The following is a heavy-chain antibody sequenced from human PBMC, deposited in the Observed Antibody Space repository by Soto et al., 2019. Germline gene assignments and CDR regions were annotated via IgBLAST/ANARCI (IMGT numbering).Heavy chain of an antibody. J-gene: IGHJ6*03. V-gene: IGHV4-59*08. CDR3: ARSPNYDFWSGYPYHYYYMDV. CDR1: GGSISSYY. D-gene: IGHD3-3*01. Sequence: SETLSLTCTVSGGSISSYYWSWIRQPPGKGLEWIGYIYYSGSTNYNPSLKSRVTISVDTSKNQFSLKLSSVTAADTAVYYCARSPNYDFWSGYPYHYYYMDVWGKGTTVTVSS. CDR2: IYYSGST.